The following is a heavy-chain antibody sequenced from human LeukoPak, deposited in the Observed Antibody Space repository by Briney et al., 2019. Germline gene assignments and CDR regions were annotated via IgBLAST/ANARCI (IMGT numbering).Heavy chain of an antibody. CDR2: ISSGSTYT. D-gene: IGHD1-26*01. Sequence: GGSLRLSCAASGFTFGDYPMNWVRQAPGKGLEWVSSISSGSTYTYYADSVKGRFTISRDNAKNSLYLQMNSLRAEDTAVYYCARLVGATTRIFDYWGQGTLVTVSS. J-gene: IGHJ4*02. V-gene: IGHV3-21*01. CDR1: GFTFGDYP. CDR3: ARLVGATTRIFDY.